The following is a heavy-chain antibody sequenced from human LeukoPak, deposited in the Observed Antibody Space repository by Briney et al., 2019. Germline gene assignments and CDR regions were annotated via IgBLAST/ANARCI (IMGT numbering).Heavy chain of an antibody. CDR1: GGSISSGSYY. V-gene: IGHV4-61*02. J-gene: IGHJ4*02. CDR3: ARGGSGSYHPLGY. CDR2: IYTSGST. D-gene: IGHD3-10*01. Sequence: RASQTLSLTCTVSGGSISSGSYYWSWIRQPAGKGLEWIGRIYTSGSTNYNPSLKSRVTISVDTSKNQFSLKLSSVTAADTAVYYCARGGSGSYHPLGYWGQGTLVTVSS.